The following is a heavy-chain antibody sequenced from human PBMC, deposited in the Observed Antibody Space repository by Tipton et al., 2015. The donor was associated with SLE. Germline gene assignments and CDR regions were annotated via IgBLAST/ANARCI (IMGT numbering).Heavy chain of an antibody. CDR2: IWYDGSNK. Sequence: SLRLSCAASGFTFSSYGMHWVRQAPGKGLEWVAVIWYDGSNKYYADSVKGRFTISRDNSKNTLYLQMNSLRAEDTAVYYCARDVGDSSGYYYGFDYWGQGTLVTVSS. V-gene: IGHV3-33*01. J-gene: IGHJ4*02. D-gene: IGHD3-22*01. CDR3: ARDVGDSSGYYYGFDY. CDR1: GFTFSSYG.